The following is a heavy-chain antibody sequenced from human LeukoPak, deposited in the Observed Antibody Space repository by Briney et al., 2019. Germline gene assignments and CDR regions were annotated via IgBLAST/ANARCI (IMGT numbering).Heavy chain of an antibody. Sequence: PGGSLRLSCAASGFTFSSYGMHWVRQAPGKGLEWVAVISYDGSNKYYADSVKGRFTISRDNSKNTLYLQMNSLRAEDTAVYYCAKDPWEQQLWRYFDYWGQGTLVTVSS. D-gene: IGHD6-13*01. V-gene: IGHV3-30*18. CDR1: GFTFSSYG. CDR2: ISYDGSNK. J-gene: IGHJ4*02. CDR3: AKDPWEQQLWRYFDY.